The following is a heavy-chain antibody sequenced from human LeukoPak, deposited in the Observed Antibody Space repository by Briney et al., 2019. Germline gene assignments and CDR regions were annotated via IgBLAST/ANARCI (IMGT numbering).Heavy chain of an antibody. V-gene: IGHV1-46*01. CDR3: ARESTAFDY. CDR2: INPTGGST. J-gene: IGHJ4*02. CDR1: GYTFTSYY. Sequence: ASVRVSCKASGYTFTSYYMHWVRQAPGQGLEWMGLINPTGGSTSYAQQFQGRISMSRDTSTSTVYMEMSSLTSEDTALYYCARESTAFDYWGQGTLVTVSS.